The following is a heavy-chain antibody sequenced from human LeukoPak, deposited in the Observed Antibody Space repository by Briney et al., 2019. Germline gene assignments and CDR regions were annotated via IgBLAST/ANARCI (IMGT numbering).Heavy chain of an antibody. J-gene: IGHJ4*02. D-gene: IGHD1-14*01. CDR1: GYTFTSYH. V-gene: IGHV1-8*01. CDR2: MNPNNSDI. Sequence: ASVKVSCRASGYTFTSYHINWVRQATGQGLEWVGWMNPNNSDIGYAQKFQGRVTMTRNTSIGTAYMELSSLRSEDTAIYYCVRVPPGTTIYAYWGQGTLVTVSS. CDR3: VRVPPGTTIYAY.